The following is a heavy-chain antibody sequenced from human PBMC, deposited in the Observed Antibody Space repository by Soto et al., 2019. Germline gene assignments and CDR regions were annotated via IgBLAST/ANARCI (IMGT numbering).Heavy chain of an antibody. J-gene: IGHJ6*02. V-gene: IGHV3-30-3*01. D-gene: IGHD2-15*01. Sequence: QVQLVESGGGVVQPGRSLRLSCTASGFTFSSYTMHWVRQAPGKGLEWVAVISYDGSNKYSADSVKGRFTISRDNSKKTLYLQMTSLRAEDTAVYYCARDLYGGKSQGDYIMDVWGQGTTVTVSS. CDR2: ISYDGSNK. CDR1: GFTFSSYT. CDR3: ARDLYGGKSQGDYIMDV.